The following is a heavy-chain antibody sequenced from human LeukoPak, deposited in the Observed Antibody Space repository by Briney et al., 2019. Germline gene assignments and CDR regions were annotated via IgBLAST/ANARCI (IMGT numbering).Heavy chain of an antibody. V-gene: IGHV4-61*01. CDR1: GGSVSSGSYY. D-gene: IGHD3-10*01. Sequence: SETLSPTCTVSGGSVSSGSYYWSWIRQPPGKGLEWIGYIYYSGSTNYNPSLKSRVTISVDTSKNQFSLKLSSVTAADTAVYYCARVGGSGSYGPFDYWGQGTLVTVSS. CDR2: IYYSGST. CDR3: ARVGGSGSYGPFDY. J-gene: IGHJ4*02.